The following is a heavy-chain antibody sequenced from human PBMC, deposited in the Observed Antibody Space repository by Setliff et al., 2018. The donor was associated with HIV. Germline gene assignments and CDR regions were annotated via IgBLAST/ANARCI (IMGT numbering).Heavy chain of an antibody. D-gene: IGHD3-22*01. J-gene: IGHJ4*02. V-gene: IGHV4-4*09. CDR1: DDSFSTNY. CDR3: AREIPYSYGGRGHPL. CDR2: IYASGST. Sequence: SSETLSLTCNVSDDSFSTNYWSWVRQPPGKGLEWIGYIYASGSTNYNPSLKSRVTISIDTSKNQFSLRLRSVTAADTALYYCAREIPYSYGGRGHPLWGQGTLVTVSS.